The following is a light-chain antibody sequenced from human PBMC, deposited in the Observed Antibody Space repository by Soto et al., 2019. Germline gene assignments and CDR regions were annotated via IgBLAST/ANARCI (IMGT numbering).Light chain of an antibody. J-gene: IGLJ2*01. Sequence: QSVLTQPPSASGSPGQSVTISCTGTSSDVGGYNYVSWYQQHPGKGPKLMIHEVTKRPSGVPDRFSGSKSGSTAPLTVSRLQAEDEAHYYCSAYGGSNNFVVFGGGTKLTVL. CDR2: EVT. CDR3: SAYGGSNNFVV. CDR1: SSDVGGYNY. V-gene: IGLV2-8*01.